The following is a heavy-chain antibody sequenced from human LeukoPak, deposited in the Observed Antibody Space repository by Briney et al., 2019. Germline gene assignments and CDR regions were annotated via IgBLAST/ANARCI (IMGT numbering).Heavy chain of an antibody. J-gene: IGHJ4*02. CDR2: IIPIFGTA. CDR1: GGTFSSYA. Sequence: SVKVSCKASGGTFSSYAISWVRQAPGQGLEWMGGIIPIFGTANYAQKFQGRVTITTDESTSTAYMELSSLRSEDTAVYYCARDRGYYYGSGSYTNWGQGTLATVSS. D-gene: IGHD3-10*01. V-gene: IGHV1-69*05. CDR3: ARDRGYYYGSGSYTN.